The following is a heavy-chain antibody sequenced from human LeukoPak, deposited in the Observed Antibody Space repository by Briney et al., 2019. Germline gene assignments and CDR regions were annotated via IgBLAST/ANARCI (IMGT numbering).Heavy chain of an antibody. CDR1: GFTFSSYA. V-gene: IGHV3-30-3*01. J-gene: IGHJ4*02. Sequence: PGRSLRLSCAASGFTFSSYAMHWVRQAPGKGLEWVAVISYDGSNKYYADSVKGRFTISRDNSKNTLYLQMNSLRAEDTAVYYCARDPDYGDPPWYFDYWGQGTLVTVSS. CDR2: ISYDGSNK. CDR3: ARDPDYGDPPWYFDY. D-gene: IGHD4-17*01.